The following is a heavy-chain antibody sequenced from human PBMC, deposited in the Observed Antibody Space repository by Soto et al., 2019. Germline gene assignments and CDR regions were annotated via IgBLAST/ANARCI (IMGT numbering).Heavy chain of an antibody. CDR2: TNTYNGNT. Sequence: QVQLVQSGPEVKKPGASVKVSCKTSGYTFTNYGISWVRQAPGQGLEWMGWTNTYNGNTKYPQDLQGRVTMTADTSTNTAYLDLRSLRSDDTAVFFCARGMTPDYFDFWGQGTLVTVSS. V-gene: IGHV1-18*04. CDR3: ARGMTPDYFDF. J-gene: IGHJ4*02. CDR1: GYTFTNYG.